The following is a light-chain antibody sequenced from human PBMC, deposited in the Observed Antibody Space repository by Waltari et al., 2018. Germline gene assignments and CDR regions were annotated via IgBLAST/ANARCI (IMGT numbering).Light chain of an antibody. CDR3: QQYGSSPQT. J-gene: IGKJ1*01. V-gene: IGKV3-20*01. Sequence: EILLQQSQDSLPLSPGERPTLPCRASQSVSSSYLAWYQQKPGQAPRLLIYGASSRATGIPDRFSGSGSGTDFTLTISRLEPEDFAVYYCQQYGSSPQTFGQGTKVEIK. CDR2: GAS. CDR1: QSVSSSY.